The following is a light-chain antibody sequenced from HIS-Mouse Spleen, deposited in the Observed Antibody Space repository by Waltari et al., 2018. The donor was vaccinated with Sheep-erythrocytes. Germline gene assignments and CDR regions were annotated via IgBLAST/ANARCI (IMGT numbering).Light chain of an antibody. J-gene: IGLJ2*01. CDR3: QAWDSSTAV. V-gene: IGLV3-1*01. CDR2: QGS. CDR1: KLGDKY. Sequence: SYELTQPPSVSVSPGQTASITCSGDKLGDKYACWYQQKPGQSLVLVIYQGSKRPSGIPERFPGSNSGNTATLTISGTQAVDEADYCCQAWDSSTAVFGGGTKLTVL.